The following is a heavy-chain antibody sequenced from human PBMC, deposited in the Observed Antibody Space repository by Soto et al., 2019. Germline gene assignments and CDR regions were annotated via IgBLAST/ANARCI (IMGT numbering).Heavy chain of an antibody. D-gene: IGHD3-3*01. CDR1: GYTFNTYG. V-gene: IGHV1-18*04. CDR2: ISAYNGDT. Sequence: QVQLVQSGPEVKKPGASVKVSCKASGYTFNTYGISWVRQAPGQGLEWMGWISAYNGDTKYAQKFQGRVTMTTDAPTSTAHMELRSLRSDGTAVYYCAREFLKWSDLDYWGQGTLLTVSS. CDR3: AREFLKWSDLDY. J-gene: IGHJ4*02.